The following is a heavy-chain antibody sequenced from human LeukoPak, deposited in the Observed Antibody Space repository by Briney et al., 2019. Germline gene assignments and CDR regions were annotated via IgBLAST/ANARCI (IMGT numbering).Heavy chain of an antibody. J-gene: IGHJ4*02. CDR2: IYYSGST. D-gene: IGHD3-22*01. CDR1: GGSISSYY. Sequence: SKTLSLTCTVSGGSISSYYWSWIRQPPGKGLEGIGYIYYSGSTNYNPSLKSRVTISVDTSKNQFSLKLSSVTAADTAVYYCARAPPPYYDSSGAPFDYWGQGTLVTVSS. V-gene: IGHV4-59*01. CDR3: ARAPPPYYDSSGAPFDY.